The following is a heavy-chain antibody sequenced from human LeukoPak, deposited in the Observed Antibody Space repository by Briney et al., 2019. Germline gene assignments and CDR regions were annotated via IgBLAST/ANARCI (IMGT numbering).Heavy chain of an antibody. CDR1: GGSISSSSYY. Sequence: SETLSLICTVSGGSISSSSYYWGWIRQPPGKGLEWIGSIYYSGSTYYNPSLKSRVTISVDTSKNQFSLKLSSVTAADTAVYYCARLPLPRYCSGGSCYWYFDLWGRGTLVTVSS. CDR3: ARLPLPRYCSGGSCYWYFDL. V-gene: IGHV4-39*01. J-gene: IGHJ2*01. D-gene: IGHD2-15*01. CDR2: IYYSGST.